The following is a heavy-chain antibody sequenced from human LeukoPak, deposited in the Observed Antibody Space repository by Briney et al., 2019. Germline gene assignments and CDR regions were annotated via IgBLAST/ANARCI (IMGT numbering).Heavy chain of an antibody. D-gene: IGHD2-15*01. Sequence: ASVKVSCKASGYTFSNYYMHWVRQAPGQGLEWMGMINPSGGSTSYAQRFQGRVTMTRDMSTSTVYMELSNLRSEDTAVYYCARGGSGSYNLDYWGRGTLVTVSS. V-gene: IGHV1-46*01. J-gene: IGHJ4*02. CDR3: ARGGSGSYNLDY. CDR1: GYTFSNYY. CDR2: INPSGGST.